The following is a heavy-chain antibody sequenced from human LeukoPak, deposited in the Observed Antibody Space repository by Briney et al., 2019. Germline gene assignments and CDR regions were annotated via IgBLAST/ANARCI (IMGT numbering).Heavy chain of an antibody. CDR3: ARDPAVTHYYYYYMDV. CDR2: IYYSGST. D-gene: IGHD6-19*01. J-gene: IGHJ6*03. Sequence: SETLSLTCTVSGGSITNYYWSWIRQPPGKGLEWIGYIYYSGSTSYNPSLKSRLTISVDTSKNQFSLKLSSVTAADTAVYYCARDPAVTHYYYYYMDVWGKGTTVTVSS. V-gene: IGHV4-59*12. CDR1: GGSITNYY.